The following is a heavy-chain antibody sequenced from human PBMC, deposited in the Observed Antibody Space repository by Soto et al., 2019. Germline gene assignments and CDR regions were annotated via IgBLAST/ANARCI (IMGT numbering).Heavy chain of an antibody. V-gene: IGHV4-59*04. D-gene: IGHD1-26*01. CDR1: GGSISSYY. Sequence: SETLSLTCTVSGGSISSYYWSWIRQPPGKGLEWIGYIYYSGSTYYNPSLKSRVTISVDTSKNRFSLKLSSVTAADTAVYYCARRGRMGAFDIWGQGTMVTVSS. J-gene: IGHJ3*02. CDR3: ARRGRMGAFDI. CDR2: IYYSGST.